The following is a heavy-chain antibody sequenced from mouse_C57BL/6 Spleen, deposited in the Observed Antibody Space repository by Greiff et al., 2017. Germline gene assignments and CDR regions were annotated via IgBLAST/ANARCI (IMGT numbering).Heavy chain of an antibody. J-gene: IGHJ3*01. CDR3: AKHGVYDEAWFAY. V-gene: IGHV2-9*01. D-gene: IGHD2-12*01. Sequence: VQLQQSGPGLVAPSQSLSITCTVSGFSLTSYGVDWVRQPPGQGLEWLGVIWGGGSTNYNSALMSRLSISTDNSKSQVVFKMNSLQTDDTAMYYCAKHGVYDEAWFAYWGQGTLVTVSA. CDR1: GFSLTSYG. CDR2: IWGGGST.